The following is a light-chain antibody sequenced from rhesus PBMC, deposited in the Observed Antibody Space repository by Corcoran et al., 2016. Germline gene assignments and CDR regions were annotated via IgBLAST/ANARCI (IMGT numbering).Light chain of an antibody. CDR3: QHGYGTPYS. V-gene: IGKV1-74*01. J-gene: IGKJ2*01. CDR1: ENVNNY. Sequence: DNQMTQSPSSLSASVGDRVTITCRASENVNNYLNWYQQKPGKAPKLLIYKASTLQSGVPSRFSGSGSGTDYTFTISSPQPEDVATYYCQHGYGTPYSFGQGTKVEIK. CDR2: KAS.